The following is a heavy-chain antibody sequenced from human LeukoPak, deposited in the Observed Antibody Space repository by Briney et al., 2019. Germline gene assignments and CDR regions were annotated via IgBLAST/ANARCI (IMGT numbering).Heavy chain of an antibody. J-gene: IGHJ4*02. V-gene: IGHV4-59*11. D-gene: IGHD5-24*01. Sequence: RSSETLSLTCTVSGGSISNHYWSWIRQPPGKGLEWIGYIDYSGNTNYNPSLKSRVTISVDTSKKQFSLKLSSVTAADTAVYYCARGGYNIWEYYFGYWGQGTLVTVSS. CDR2: IDYSGNT. CDR1: GGSISNHY. CDR3: ARGGYNIWEYYFGY.